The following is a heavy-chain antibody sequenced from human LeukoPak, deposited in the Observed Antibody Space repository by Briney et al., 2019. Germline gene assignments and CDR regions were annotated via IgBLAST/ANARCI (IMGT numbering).Heavy chain of an antibody. CDR1: GFTFISYW. J-gene: IGHJ4*02. D-gene: IGHD5-18*01. Sequence: PGGSLRLSCAASGFTFISYWMSWVRQAPGKGLEWVASISSSGSYIYYADSMTGRCTISRDSAKNSLYLQMNSLRAEDTAMYYCARRATTERGHSYGLDYWGQGTLVTVSS. V-gene: IGHV3-21*01. CDR3: ARRATTERGHSYGLDY. CDR2: ISSSGSYI.